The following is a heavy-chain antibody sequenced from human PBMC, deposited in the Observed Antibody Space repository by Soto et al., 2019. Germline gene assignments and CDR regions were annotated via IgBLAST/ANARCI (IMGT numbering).Heavy chain of an antibody. CDR2: INPNSGAT. V-gene: IGHV1-2*06. CDR1: GYTFTGYF. D-gene: IGHD5-12*01. CDR3: ARPSGHDYGGT. Sequence: ASVKVSCKASGYTFTGYFIHWLRHAPGQGLEWMGRINPNSGATNYARKFQDRVTMTRDTSINTAYMELSSLRFEDTATYYCARPSGHDYGGTWGQGTLVTVSS. J-gene: IGHJ1*01.